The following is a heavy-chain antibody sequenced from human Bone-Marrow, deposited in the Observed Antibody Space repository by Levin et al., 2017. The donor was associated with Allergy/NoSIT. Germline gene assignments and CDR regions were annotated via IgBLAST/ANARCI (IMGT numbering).Heavy chain of an antibody. Sequence: SSETLSLTCAVYGGSFSGYYWSWIRQPPGKGLEWIGEINHSGSTNYNPSLKSRVTISVDTSKNQFSLKLSSVTAADTAVYYCARGDLITVVRGDAFDHWGQGTLVTVSS. D-gene: IGHD3-10*01. CDR2: INHSGST. J-gene: IGHJ4*02. V-gene: IGHV4-34*01. CDR3: ARGDLITVVRGDAFDH. CDR1: GGSFSGYY.